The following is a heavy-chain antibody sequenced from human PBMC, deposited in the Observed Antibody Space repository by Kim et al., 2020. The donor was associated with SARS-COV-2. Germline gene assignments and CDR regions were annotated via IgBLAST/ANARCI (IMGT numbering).Heavy chain of an antibody. D-gene: IGHD1-26*01. CDR1: GFTFGNAW. CDR2: IKAYTDGGTT. Sequence: GGSLRLSCAVSGFTFGNAWMSWVRQAPGKGLEWIGHIKAYTDGGTTDYAAPVKGSFTISRDDSKNTLFLQMDSLKTEDTGVYYCTTGLKPYLKNDYDYWGQGTLVTVSS. V-gene: IGHV3-15*01. J-gene: IGHJ4*02. CDR3: TTGLKPYLKNDYDY.